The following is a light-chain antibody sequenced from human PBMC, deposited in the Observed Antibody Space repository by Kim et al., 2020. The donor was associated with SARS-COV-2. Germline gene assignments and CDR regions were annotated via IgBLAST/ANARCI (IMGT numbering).Light chain of an antibody. CDR1: SSNSGSNY. Sequence: VTISCCRSSSNSGSNYVYWYQQLPVTAPKLLIYRNNQRPSGVPDRFSGSKSGTSASLAISGLRSEDEADYYCAAWDDSLSGVVFGGGTQLTVL. CDR2: RNN. CDR3: AAWDDSLSGVV. J-gene: IGLJ2*01. V-gene: IGLV1-47*01.